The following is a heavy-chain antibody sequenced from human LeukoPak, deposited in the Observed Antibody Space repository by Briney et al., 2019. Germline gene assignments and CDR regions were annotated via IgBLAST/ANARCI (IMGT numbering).Heavy chain of an antibody. CDR2: IYHSGGT. J-gene: IGHJ5*02. CDR1: GYSISSGYY. D-gene: IGHD2-2*02. V-gene: IGHV4-38-2*02. CDR3: AREGIVVVPAAISWFDP. Sequence: PSETLSLTCTVSGYSISSGYYWGWIRQPPGKGLEWIGSIYHSGGTYYNPSLKSRVTISVDTSKNQFSLKLSSVTAADTAVYYCAREGIVVVPAAISWFDPWGQGTLVTVSS.